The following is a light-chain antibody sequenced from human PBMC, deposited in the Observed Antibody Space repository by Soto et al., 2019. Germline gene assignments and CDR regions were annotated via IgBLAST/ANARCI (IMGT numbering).Light chain of an antibody. CDR3: QHYYSTPPT. V-gene: IGKV4-1*01. J-gene: IGKJ1*01. CDR1: QSVLYSSNNKNF. Sequence: DIVMTQSPDSLAVSLGERATINCKSSQSVLYSSNNKNFLAWYQQKPGQPPKLLIYWASTRESGVPDRFSGSGAGADFTLTIRRLQAEDVAVYYCQHYYSTPPTFGQGTKVDIK. CDR2: WAS.